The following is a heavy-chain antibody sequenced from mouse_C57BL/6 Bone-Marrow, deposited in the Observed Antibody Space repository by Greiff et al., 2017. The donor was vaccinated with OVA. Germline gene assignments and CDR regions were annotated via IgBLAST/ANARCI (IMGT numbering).Heavy chain of an antibody. CDR1: GFTFSSYG. D-gene: IGHD3-2*02. Sequence: EVQLVESGGDLVKPGGSLKLSCAASGFTFSSYGMSWVRQTPDKRLEWVATISSGGSYTYYPDSVKGRFTISRDTAKNTLYLQMSSLKSEDTAMYYCARRPRQLRLEYYFDYWGQGTTLTVSS. CDR3: ARRPRQLRLEYYFDY. CDR2: ISSGGSYT. V-gene: IGHV5-6*01. J-gene: IGHJ2*01.